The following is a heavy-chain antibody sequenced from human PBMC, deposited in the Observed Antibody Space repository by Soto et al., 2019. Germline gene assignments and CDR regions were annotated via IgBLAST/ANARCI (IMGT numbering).Heavy chain of an antibody. Sequence: GQSLKICYNGSDYRFAMDWVAWVRPLPGKGLEWMGIIYPSDSDTRYSPSFQGQVTISADKSISTAYLQWSSLKASDTAMDYCARQDGAANYYFDDLGQGTLVTFSS. CDR3: ARQDGAANYYFDD. D-gene: IGHD1-1*01. CDR1: DYRFAMDW. CDR2: IYPSDSDT. J-gene: IGHJ4*02. V-gene: IGHV5-51*01.